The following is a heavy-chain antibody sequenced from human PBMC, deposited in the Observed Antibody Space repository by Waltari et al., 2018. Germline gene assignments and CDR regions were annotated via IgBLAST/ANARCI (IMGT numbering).Heavy chain of an antibody. J-gene: IGHJ4*02. CDR3: AKDIAAAGTFDY. CDR1: GFTFSSYA. CDR2: ISGSGGST. V-gene: IGHV3-23*01. Sequence: EVQLLESGGGLVQPGGSLRLSCAASGFTFSSYAMSWVRRAPGKGLEWVSAISGSGGSTYYADSVKGRFTISRDNSKNTLYLQMNSLRAEDTAVYYCAKDIAAAGTFDYWGQGTLVTVSS. D-gene: IGHD6-13*01.